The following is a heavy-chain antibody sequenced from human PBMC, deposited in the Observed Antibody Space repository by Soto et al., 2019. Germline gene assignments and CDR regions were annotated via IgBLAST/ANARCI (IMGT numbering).Heavy chain of an antibody. D-gene: IGHD3-10*01. CDR3: ARGAGSGSYWDWFDP. J-gene: IGHJ5*02. CDR1: GFTFSSYG. V-gene: IGHV3-33*01. CDR2: IWYDGSNK. Sequence: QVQLVESGGGVVQPGRSLRLSCAASGFTFSSYGMHWVRQAPGKGLEWVAVIWYDGSNKYYADSVKGRFTISRDNSKNPLYLQMNSLRAEDTAVYYCARGAGSGSYWDWFDPWGQGTLVTVSS.